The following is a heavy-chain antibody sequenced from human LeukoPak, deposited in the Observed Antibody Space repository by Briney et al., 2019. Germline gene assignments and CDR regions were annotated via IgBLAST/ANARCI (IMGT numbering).Heavy chain of an antibody. D-gene: IGHD3-22*01. CDR1: GGSISSYY. J-gene: IGHJ3*02. Sequence: SETLSLTCTVSGGSISSYYWSWIRQPPGKGLEWIGYIYYSGSTNYDPSLKSRVTISVDTSKNQFSLKLSSVTAADTAVYYCARRANSGFDAFDIWGQGTMVTVSS. CDR3: ARRANSGFDAFDI. CDR2: IYYSGST. V-gene: IGHV4-59*01.